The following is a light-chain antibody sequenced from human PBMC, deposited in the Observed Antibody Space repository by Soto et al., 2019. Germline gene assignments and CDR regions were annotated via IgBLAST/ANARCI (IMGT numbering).Light chain of an antibody. CDR3: QHYHSRFT. CDR1: QSVASTY. CDR2: GAS. Sequence: EIVLTQSPGTLSSSPGERATLSCRASQSVASTYLAWYQQKPGQAPRLLIYGASTRAAGIPDRFSGTGSGTDFTLTISRLEPDDFALYYCQHYHSRFTFGPGTNVDIK. J-gene: IGKJ3*01. V-gene: IGKV3-20*01.